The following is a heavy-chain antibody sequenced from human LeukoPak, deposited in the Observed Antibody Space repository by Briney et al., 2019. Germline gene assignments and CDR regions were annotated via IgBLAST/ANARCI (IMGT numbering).Heavy chain of an antibody. CDR3: ARVVPRIKFRYFDY. D-gene: IGHD4-23*01. CDR2: INWNGGST. V-gene: IGHV3-20*04. J-gene: IGHJ4*02. Sequence: PGGSLRLSCAASGFTFSNYAMSWVRQAPGKGLEWVSGINWNGGSTGYADSVKGRFTISRDNAKNSLYLQMNSLRAEDTALYYCARVVPRIKFRYFDYWGQGTLVTVSS. CDR1: GFTFSNYA.